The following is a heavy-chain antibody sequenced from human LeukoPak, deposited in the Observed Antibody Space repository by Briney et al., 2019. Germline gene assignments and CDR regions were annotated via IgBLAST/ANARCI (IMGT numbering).Heavy chain of an antibody. CDR3: AGVFCSGGSCYPHTFDY. CDR1: RFTFSTYG. CDR2: IRNDGSIK. V-gene: IGHV3-30*02. Sequence: GGSLRLSCAASRFTFSTYGMHWVRQAPGKGLDWVAFIRNDGSIKYYADSVKGRFTISRDNSENTLYLQMNSLRPEDTAMYYCAGVFCSGGSCYPHTFDYWGQGILVTVSS. D-gene: IGHD2-15*01. J-gene: IGHJ4*02.